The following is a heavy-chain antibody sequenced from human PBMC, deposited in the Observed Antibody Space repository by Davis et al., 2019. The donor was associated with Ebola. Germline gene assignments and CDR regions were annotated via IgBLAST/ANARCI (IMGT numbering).Heavy chain of an antibody. Sequence: AASVKVSCKASGYTFTSYYMHWVRQAPGQGLEWMGRIIPILGIANYAQKFQGRVTITADKSTSTAYMELSRLRSDDTAVYYCARQLVWGDIVGFWGQGTLVTVSS. D-gene: IGHD2-15*01. J-gene: IGHJ4*02. CDR3: ARQLVWGDIVGF. CDR2: IIPILGIA. V-gene: IGHV1-69*02. CDR1: GYTFTSYY.